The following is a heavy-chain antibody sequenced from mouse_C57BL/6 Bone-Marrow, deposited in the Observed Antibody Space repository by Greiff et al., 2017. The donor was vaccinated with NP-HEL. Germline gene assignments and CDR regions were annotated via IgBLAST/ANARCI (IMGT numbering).Heavy chain of an antibody. Sequence: QVHVKQPGAELVKPGASVKMSCKASGYTFTSYWITWVKQRPGQGLEWIGDIYPGSGSTNYNEKFKSKATLTVDTSSSTAYMQLSSLTSEDSAVYYCARGYYGSSYVDFAYWGQGTLVTVSA. CDR1: GYTFTSYW. D-gene: IGHD1-1*01. CDR2: IYPGSGST. V-gene: IGHV1-55*01. CDR3: ARGYYGSSYVDFAY. J-gene: IGHJ3*01.